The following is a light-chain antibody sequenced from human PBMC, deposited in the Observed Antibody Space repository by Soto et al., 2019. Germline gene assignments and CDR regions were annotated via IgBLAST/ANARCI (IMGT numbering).Light chain of an antibody. CDR2: DAS. Sequence: EIVLTQSPATLSLSPGERATLSCRASQSVSSYLAWYQQKPGQAPRLLIYDASNRATGIPARFSGSGSGTDFTLTIRSLEPEDFAVYYCQQRSNCPPFTFGPGTKVDIK. CDR1: QSVSSY. J-gene: IGKJ3*01. CDR3: QQRSNCPPFT. V-gene: IGKV3-11*01.